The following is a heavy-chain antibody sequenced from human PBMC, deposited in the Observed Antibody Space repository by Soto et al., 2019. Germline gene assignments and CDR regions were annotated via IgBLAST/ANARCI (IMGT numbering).Heavy chain of an antibody. CDR1: GCTFSSYA. CDR3: ARSQGSSTSLEIYYYYYYGMDV. CDR2: IIPISDTT. Sequence: ASVKVSCKASGCTFSSYAISWVRQAPGQGLEWMGGIIPISDTTNYAQKFRGRVTITADESTSTAYMELSSLRSEDTAVYYCARSQGSSTSLEIYYYYYYGMDVWGQGTTVTVSS. V-gene: IGHV1-69*13. J-gene: IGHJ6*02. D-gene: IGHD2-2*01.